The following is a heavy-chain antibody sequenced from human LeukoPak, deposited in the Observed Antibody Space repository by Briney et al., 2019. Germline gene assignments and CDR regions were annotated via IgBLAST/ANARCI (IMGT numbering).Heavy chain of an antibody. J-gene: IGHJ3*01. Sequence: PSETLSLTCSVSGGSTSTYYWSWIRQPAGKGLEWIGRIYTSGNTNYNPSLKSRVTMSVDTSKNQFSLKLSSVTAADTAVYYCARLAGTDAFDVWGQGTMVTVSS. CDR2: IYTSGNT. V-gene: IGHV4-4*07. D-gene: IGHD6-19*01. CDR3: ARLAGTDAFDV. CDR1: GGSTSTYY.